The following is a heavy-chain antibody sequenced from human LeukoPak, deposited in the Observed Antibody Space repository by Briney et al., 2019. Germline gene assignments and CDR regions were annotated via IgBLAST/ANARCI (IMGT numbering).Heavy chain of an antibody. J-gene: IGHJ6*02. CDR1: GFTFSSYE. CDR3: ARDFGDIVVVPAAPNYYYYGMDV. CDR2: ISSSGSTI. V-gene: IGHV3-48*03. D-gene: IGHD2-2*01. Sequence: GGSLRLSCAASGFTFSSYEMNWVHQAAGKGLEWVSYISSSGSTIYYADSVKGRFTISRDNAKNSLYLQMNSLRAEDTAVYYCARDFGDIVVVPAAPNYYYYGMDVWGQGTTVTVSS.